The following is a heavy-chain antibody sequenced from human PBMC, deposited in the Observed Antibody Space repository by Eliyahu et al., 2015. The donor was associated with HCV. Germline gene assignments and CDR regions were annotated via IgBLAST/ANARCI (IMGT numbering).Heavy chain of an antibody. CDR1: SA. Sequence: SAMHWVRQASGKGLEWVGRIRSKANSYATTYTASVKGRFTISRDYSKNTAYLQMHSLKTEDTAVYFCARQEFDDILTAYTDWGQGTLVTVSS. CDR2: IRSKANSYAT. V-gene: IGHV3-73*01. CDR3: ARQEFDDILTAYTD. J-gene: IGHJ4*02. D-gene: IGHD3-9*01.